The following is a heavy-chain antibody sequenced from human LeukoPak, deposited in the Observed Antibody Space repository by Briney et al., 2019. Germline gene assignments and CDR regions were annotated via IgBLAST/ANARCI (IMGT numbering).Heavy chain of an antibody. D-gene: IGHD3-22*01. CDR3: ARGGDYYDSSAFDP. CDR1: GGSISSYY. CDR2: IYYSGST. J-gene: IGHJ5*02. V-gene: IGHV4-59*01. Sequence: PSETLSLTCTVSGGSISSYYWSWIRQPPGKGLEWIGYIYYSGSTNYNPSLKSRVTISVDTSKNQFSLKLSSVTAADTAVYYCARGGDYYDSSAFDPWGQGTLVTVSS.